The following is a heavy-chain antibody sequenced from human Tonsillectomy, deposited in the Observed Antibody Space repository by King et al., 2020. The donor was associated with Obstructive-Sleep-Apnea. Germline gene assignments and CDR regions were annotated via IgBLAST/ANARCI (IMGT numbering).Heavy chain of an antibody. D-gene: IGHD5-12*01. Sequence: VQLVESGGGLVQPGRSLRLSCAASGFTFGDYVMHWVRQGPGKGLEWVSGISWNSGFIAYADSVKGRFTISRYNAKNPLYLQMNSLRVEDTALYYCAKDLRIRTGYDDKLRYYYHGMDVWGQGTTVTVSS. CDR1: GFTFGDYV. CDR2: ISWNSGFI. J-gene: IGHJ6*02. CDR3: AKDLRIRTGYDDKLRYYYHGMDV. V-gene: IGHV3-9*01.